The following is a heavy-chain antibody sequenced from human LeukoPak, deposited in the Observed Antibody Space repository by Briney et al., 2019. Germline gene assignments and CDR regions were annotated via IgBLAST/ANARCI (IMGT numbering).Heavy chain of an antibody. Sequence: GGSLRLSCAASGFPFSSFWMHWVRQSPGKGLVWVSRIKGDGNDITYADSVRGRFSISRDNAKNTLYLQMNSLRAEDTAVYYCTCDRAYYGLDLWGQGTTVTVS. J-gene: IGHJ6*02. V-gene: IGHV3-74*01. CDR3: TCDRAYYGLDL. CDR1: GFPFSSFW. CDR2: IKGDGNDI.